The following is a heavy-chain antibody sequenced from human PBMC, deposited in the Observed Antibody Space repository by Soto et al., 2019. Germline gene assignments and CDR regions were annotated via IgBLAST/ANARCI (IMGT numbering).Heavy chain of an antibody. J-gene: IGHJ4*02. CDR2: IGTAGDT. Sequence: GGSLRLSCAASGFTFSSYDMHWVRQATGKGLEWVSAIGTAGDTYYPGSVKGRFTISRENAKNSLYLQMNSLRPEDTAVYYCAIDESSGAYRTRDYWGQGTLVTVSS. V-gene: IGHV3-13*01. CDR3: AIDESSGAYRTRDY. CDR1: GFTFSSYD. D-gene: IGHD4-17*01.